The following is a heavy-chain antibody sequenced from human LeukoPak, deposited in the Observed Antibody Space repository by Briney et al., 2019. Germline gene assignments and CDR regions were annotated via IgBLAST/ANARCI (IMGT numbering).Heavy chain of an antibody. D-gene: IGHD5-24*01. J-gene: IGHJ4*02. V-gene: IGHV4-39*02. Sequence: SETLSLTCTVSGGSISSSSYYWGWIRQPPGKGLEWIGSIYYSGSTYYNPSLKSRVTISVDTSKNQFSLQLNSVTPEDTAVYYCARDRGDGYNDPLDYWGQGTLVTVSS. CDR2: IYYSGST. CDR3: ARDRGDGYNDPLDY. CDR1: GGSISSSSYY.